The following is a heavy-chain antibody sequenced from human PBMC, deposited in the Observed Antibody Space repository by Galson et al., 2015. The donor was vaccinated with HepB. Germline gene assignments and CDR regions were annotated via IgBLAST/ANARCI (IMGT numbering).Heavy chain of an antibody. J-gene: IGHJ2*01. CDR1: GFTFSSYA. V-gene: IGHV3-30*04. D-gene: IGHD2-21*02. CDR3: ARDSVNDVVVTVIPALYWYFDL. Sequence: SLRLSCAASGFTFSSYAMHWVRQAPGKGLEWVAVISYDGSNKYYADSVKGRFTISRDNSKNTLYLQMNSLRAEDTAVYYCARDSVNDVVVTVIPALYWYFDLWGRGTLVTVSS. CDR2: ISYDGSNK.